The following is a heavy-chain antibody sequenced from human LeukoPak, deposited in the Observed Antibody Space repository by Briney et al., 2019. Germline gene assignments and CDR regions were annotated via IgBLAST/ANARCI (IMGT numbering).Heavy chain of an antibody. CDR3: ARGVVRATMAVRSYDI. Sequence: SVKVSCKASGCTFSSYAISWVRQAPGQGLEWMGWIIPIFGKTNYAQKLQGRVTITADESTSTAYMELSSLRAEGTAVTYWARGVVRATMAVRSYDIWGQGTTVTVHS. CDR1: GCTFSSYA. D-gene: IGHD2-2*01. CDR2: IIPIFGKT. V-gene: IGHV1-69*13. J-gene: IGHJ3*02.